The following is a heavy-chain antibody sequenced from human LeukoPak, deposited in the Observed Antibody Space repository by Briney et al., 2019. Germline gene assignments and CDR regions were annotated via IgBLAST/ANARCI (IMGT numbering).Heavy chain of an antibody. CDR3: ARHVRQRGYSGYLVAATYFDY. CDR1: GGSISSYY. CDR2: IYYSGST. J-gene: IGHJ4*02. D-gene: IGHD5-12*01. Sequence: SETLSLTCTVSGGSISSYYWSWIRQPPGKGLEWIGYIYYSGSTNYNPTLKSRVTISVDTSKIQFSLKLSSVTGAGTAVYYCARHVRQRGYSGYLVAATYFDYWGQGTLVTVSS. V-gene: IGHV4-59*08.